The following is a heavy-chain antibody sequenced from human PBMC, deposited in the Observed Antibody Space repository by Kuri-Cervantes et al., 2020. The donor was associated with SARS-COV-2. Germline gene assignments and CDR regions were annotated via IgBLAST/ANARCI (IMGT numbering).Heavy chain of an antibody. D-gene: IGHD2-8*01. V-gene: IGHV3-23*01. CDR3: AKVYCTNGVCSPYYFDY. J-gene: IGHJ4*02. Sequence: GGSLRLSCAASGFTFSSYAMSWVRQAPGKGLEWVSAISGSGGSTYYADSVKGRFTISRDNSKNTLYLQMNSLRAEDTAVYYCAKVYCTNGVCSPYYFDYWGQGTLVTVSS. CDR2: ISGSGGST. CDR1: GFTFSSYA.